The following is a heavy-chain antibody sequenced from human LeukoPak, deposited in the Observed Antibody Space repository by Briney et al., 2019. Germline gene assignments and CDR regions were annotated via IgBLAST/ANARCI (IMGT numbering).Heavy chain of an antibody. D-gene: IGHD2-8*02. CDR3: ARGWWTYVS. CDR2: ISGSGTIM. J-gene: IGHJ4*02. CDR1: GFTFSDSY. Sequence: PGGSLRLSCAASGFTFSDSYMTWIRQAPGKGLEWVSYISGSGTIMYYADSVKGRFTISRDNAKNSLFLQMNSLRAEDTAVYYCARGWWTYVSWGQGTLVTVSS. V-gene: IGHV3-11*04.